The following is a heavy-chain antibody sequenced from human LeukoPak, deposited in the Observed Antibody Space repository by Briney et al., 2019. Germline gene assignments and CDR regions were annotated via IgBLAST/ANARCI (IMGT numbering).Heavy chain of an antibody. CDR3: ARDGGQHLYYFDY. Sequence: SETLSLTCTVSGGSISSGSYYWSWIRQPPGKGLQWIGSIYHSGSTYYNPSLKSRVTISVDTSKNQFSLKLSSVTAADTAVYYCARDGGQHLYYFDYWGQGTLVTVSS. CDR1: GGSISSGSYY. CDR2: IYHSGST. J-gene: IGHJ4*02. V-gene: IGHV4-39*07. D-gene: IGHD3-16*01.